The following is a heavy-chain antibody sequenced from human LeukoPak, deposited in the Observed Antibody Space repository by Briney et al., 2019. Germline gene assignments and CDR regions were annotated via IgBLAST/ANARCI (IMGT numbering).Heavy chain of an antibody. V-gene: IGHV3-74*01. CDR1: GFTFSSYW. CDR3: ARGLAY. Sequence: GGSLRLSCAASGFTFSSYWIHWVRQAPGKGLVWVSRTNSDGSNTNYADSVKGRFTISRDNAKNTLYLQMNSLRADNTAVYYCARGLAYWGQGTLVTVSS. J-gene: IGHJ4*02. CDR2: TNSDGSNT.